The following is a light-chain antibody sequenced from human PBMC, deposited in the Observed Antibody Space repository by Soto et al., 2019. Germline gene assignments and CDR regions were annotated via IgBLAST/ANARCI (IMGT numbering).Light chain of an antibody. CDR1: SSDVGGYIW. V-gene: IGLV2-14*01. CDR3: LSYTIRSTYV. Sequence: QSVLTQPASVSGSPGQSITISCTGTSSDVGGYIWVSWYQHHPGKAPKLIIYDVSDRPSGVSSRFSGSKSGSTASLTISGLQTEDEADYYCLSYTIRSTYVFGSGTKVTVL. CDR2: DVS. J-gene: IGLJ1*01.